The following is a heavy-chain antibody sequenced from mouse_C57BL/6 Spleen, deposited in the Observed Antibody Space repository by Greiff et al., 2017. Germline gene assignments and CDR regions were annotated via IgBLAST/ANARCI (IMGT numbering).Heavy chain of an antibody. CDR3: AYYGSRGYCDY. D-gene: IGHD1-1*01. V-gene: IGHV1-55*01. J-gene: IGHJ2*01. Sequence: QVQLQQPGAELVKPGASVKMSCKASGYTFTCYWITWVKQRPGQGLEWIGDIYPGSGSTNYNEKFKSKATLTVDTSASTAYLQLSSLTTEDSAVYFGAYYGSRGYCDYWGQGTTLTVSS. CDR2: IYPGSGST. CDR1: GYTFTCYW.